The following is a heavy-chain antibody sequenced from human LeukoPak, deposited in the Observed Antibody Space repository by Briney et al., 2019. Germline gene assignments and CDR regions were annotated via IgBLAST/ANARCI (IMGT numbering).Heavy chain of an antibody. CDR1: GYTFITYW. CDR2: IDPSDSYN. D-gene: IGHD2-21*02. CDR3: ARQVTYDGFDI. Sequence: GESLKISCKGSGYTFITYWITWVRQMAGKGLEWMGRIDPSDSYNNYSPSFQGHVTISADKSISTAYLQWSSLKASDTAMYYCARQVTYDGFDIWGQGTMVTVSS. V-gene: IGHV5-10-1*01. J-gene: IGHJ3*02.